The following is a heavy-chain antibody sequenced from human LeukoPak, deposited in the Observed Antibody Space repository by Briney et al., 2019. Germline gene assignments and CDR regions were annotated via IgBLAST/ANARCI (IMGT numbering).Heavy chain of an antibody. J-gene: IGHJ3*02. CDR3: AKLLLWSWELLDDAFDI. D-gene: IGHD3-10*01. CDR2: ISYDGSNK. Sequence: GGSLRLSCAASGFTFSSYGMHWVRQAPGKGLEWVAVISYDGSNKYYADSVKGRFTISRDNSKNTLYLQMNSLRAEDTAVYYCAKLLLWSWELLDDAFDIWGQGTMVTVSS. V-gene: IGHV3-30*18. CDR1: GFTFSSYG.